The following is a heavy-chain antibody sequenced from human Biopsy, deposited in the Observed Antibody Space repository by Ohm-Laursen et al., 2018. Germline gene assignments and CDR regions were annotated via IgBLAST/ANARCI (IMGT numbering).Heavy chain of an antibody. CDR2: MIPSSGKT. CDR1: GYSFSTYD. D-gene: IGHD6-6*01. J-gene: IGHJ5*02. CDR3: ARGYSRRVSIFEASIYWFDT. V-gene: IGHV1-8*01. Sequence: SVKVSCKASGYSFSTYDVNWVRQARGQGLEWMGWMIPSSGKTGYAQRFQGRVTLTMNTSISIAYMELSGLRSEDTAVYFCARGYSRRVSIFEASIYWFDTWGQGTLVTVSS.